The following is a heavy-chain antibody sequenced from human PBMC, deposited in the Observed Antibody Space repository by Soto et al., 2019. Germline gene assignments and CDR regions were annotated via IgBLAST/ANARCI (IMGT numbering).Heavy chain of an antibody. CDR1: GDSINNKNW. D-gene: IGHD6-13*01. Sequence: QVQLQESGPGLVKPSGTLSLTCSVSGDSINNKNWWTWLRQPPGKRLEWIGDIYHTGRSSYTPSLTSRVTMTVDKSKNQFSLKLTSVTAADTALYYCATVEVLESSSWHPCYPWGQGTLVTFSS. CDR3: ATVEVLESSSWHPCYP. J-gene: IGHJ5*02. V-gene: IGHV4-4*02. CDR2: IYHTGRS.